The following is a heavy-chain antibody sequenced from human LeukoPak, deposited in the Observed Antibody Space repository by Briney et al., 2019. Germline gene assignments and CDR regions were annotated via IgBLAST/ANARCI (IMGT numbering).Heavy chain of an antibody. CDR2: IYNGGRA. V-gene: IGHV3-53*01. D-gene: IGHD6-19*01. J-gene: IGHJ5*02. CDR1: GFSVSDNY. CDR3: ARVPSSSPASAWFDP. Sequence: GGSLRLSRVASGFSVSDNYMSWGRQAPGKGPEWVSVIYNGGRAYYADSVKGRFTISRDSSKNTLYLQMNSLGAEDTAVYYCARVPSSSPASAWFDPWGQGTAVTVSS.